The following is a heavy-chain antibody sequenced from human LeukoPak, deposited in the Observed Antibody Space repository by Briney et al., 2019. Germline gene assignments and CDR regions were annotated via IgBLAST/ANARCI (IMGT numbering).Heavy chain of an antibody. CDR3: ERVIVGDTTPDY. J-gene: IGHJ4*02. CDR1: GGSFGTYY. V-gene: IGHV4-59*12. D-gene: IGHD1-26*01. Sequence: MASETLSLTCTVSGGSFGTYYWSWIRQPPGRELEWIGYIYYSGSTNYNPSLKSRVTISVDTSKNQFSLKLSSVTAADTAVYYCERVIVGDTTPDYWGQGTLVTVSS. CDR2: IYYSGST.